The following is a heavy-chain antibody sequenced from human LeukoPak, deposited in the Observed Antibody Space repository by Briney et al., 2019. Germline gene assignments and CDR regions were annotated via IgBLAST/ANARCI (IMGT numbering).Heavy chain of an antibody. J-gene: IGHJ5*02. D-gene: IGHD3-10*01. CDR2: IYYSGST. V-gene: IGHV4-39*01. CDR1: GGSISSSSYY. CDR3: ARRGGSGSYWENNWFDP. Sequence: SETLSLTCTVSGGSISSSSYYWGWIRQPPGKGLEWIGSIYYSGSTYYNPSLKSRVTISVDTSKNQFSLKLSSVTAADTAVYYSARRGGSGSYWENNWFDPWGQGTLVTVSS.